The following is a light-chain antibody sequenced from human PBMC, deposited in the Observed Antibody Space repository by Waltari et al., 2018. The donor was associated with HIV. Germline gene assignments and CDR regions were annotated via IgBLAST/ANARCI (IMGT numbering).Light chain of an antibody. CDR1: QSLLYSSNNKNY. CDR2: WAS. V-gene: IGKV4-1*01. Sequence: DIVMTQSPDSLAVPLGARATINCKSSQSLLYSSNNKNYLAWYQQKPGQPPKLLIYWASTRESGVPDRFSGSGSGTHFTLTISSLQAEDVAVYYCHQYYSTPWTFGQGTKVEIK. J-gene: IGKJ1*01. CDR3: HQYYSTPWT.